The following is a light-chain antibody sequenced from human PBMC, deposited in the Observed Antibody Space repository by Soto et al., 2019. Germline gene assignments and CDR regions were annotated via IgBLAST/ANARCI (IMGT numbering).Light chain of an antibody. V-gene: IGLV1-40*01. CDR1: SSNIGAGYD. Sequence: QSVLTQPPSVSGAPGQRVTISCTGSSSNIGAGYDVHWYQRLPGTAPKVLIYNNNNRPSGVPDRFSGSKSGTSASLAITGLQAEDEAAYYCQYYVSSLSGSYVFGTGPKVTVL. CDR3: QYYVSSLSGSYV. J-gene: IGLJ1*01. CDR2: NNN.